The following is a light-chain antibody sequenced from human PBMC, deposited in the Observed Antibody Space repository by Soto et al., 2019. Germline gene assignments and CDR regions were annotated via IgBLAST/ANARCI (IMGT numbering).Light chain of an antibody. CDR2: DAS. V-gene: IGKV1-33*01. CDR1: QDVSNY. J-gene: IGKJ5*01. CDR3: QQYSNLIT. Sequence: DIQMTQSPSSLSASFGDSVTIXXQASQDVSNYLNWYQQKLGKAPNLLIYDASNLETGVPSRFSGSGSGTYFSFTISSLQPEDFATYYCQQYSNLITFGQGTRLEI.